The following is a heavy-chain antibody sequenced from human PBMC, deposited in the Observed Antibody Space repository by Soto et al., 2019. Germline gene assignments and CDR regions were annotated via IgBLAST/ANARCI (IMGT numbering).Heavy chain of an antibody. D-gene: IGHD5-18*01. J-gene: IGHJ4*01. Sequence: SETLSRTCAVSGGSISSGGYSWSWIRQPPGKGLEWIGYIYHSGSTYYNPSLKSRVTISVDRSKNQFSLKLSSVTAADTAVYYCARGGYSYGPTFDYWGHGTLVTVSS. V-gene: IGHV4-30-2*01. CDR2: IYHSGST. CDR3: ARGGYSYGPTFDY. CDR1: GGSISSGGYS.